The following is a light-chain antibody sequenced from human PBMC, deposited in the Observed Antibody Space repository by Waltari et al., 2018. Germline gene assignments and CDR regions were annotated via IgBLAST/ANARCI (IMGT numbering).Light chain of an antibody. CDR2: ENS. V-gene: IGLV1-51*02. Sequence: QSVLTQPPSVSAAPGQRVTISCSGGSSNIGNNYVSWDGQFPGTAPKLLIYENSERPSGIPGRFSGSKSGTSATLDITGLQAGDEADYYCGTWDSSLSGAVFGGGTHLTVL. CDR1: SSNIGNNY. J-gene: IGLJ7*01. CDR3: GTWDSSLSGAV.